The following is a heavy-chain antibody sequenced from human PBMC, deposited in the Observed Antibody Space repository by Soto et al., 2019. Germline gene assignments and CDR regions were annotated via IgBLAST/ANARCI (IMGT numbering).Heavy chain of an antibody. CDR2: IRNKANSYTT. V-gene: IGHV3-72*01. J-gene: IGHJ4*02. CDR3: VRAPNSGYLVTTCDY. Sequence: EVQLVESGGGLVQPGGSLRLSCVVSGFTFSDHYMDWVRQAPGKGLEWVGRIRNKANSYTTVYAASVKGRFTISRDDSKNSMYLQMNSLKIEDTAVYYCVRAPNSGYLVTTCDYWGQGTLVTVSS. D-gene: IGHD4-17*01. CDR1: GFTFSDHY.